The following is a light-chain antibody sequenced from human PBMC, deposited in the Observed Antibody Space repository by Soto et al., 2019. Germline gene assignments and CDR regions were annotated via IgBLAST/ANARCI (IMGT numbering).Light chain of an antibody. CDR1: SSDIGRNNY. CDR2: DVT. V-gene: IGLV2-14*03. J-gene: IGLJ2*01. CDR3: SSYTTSSTL. Sequence: QSALTLRASVSGSPGQSITISCTGTSSDIGRNNYDSWYQQHPGKAPKLMIYDVTNRPSGVSNRFSGSKSGNTASLTISGLQAEDEADYYCSSYTTSSTLFGAGTKLTVL.